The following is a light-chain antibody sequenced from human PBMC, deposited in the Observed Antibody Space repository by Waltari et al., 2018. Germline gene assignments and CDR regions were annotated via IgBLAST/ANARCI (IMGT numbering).Light chain of an antibody. CDR3: GTWDSSLSGAV. J-gene: IGLJ7*01. CDR2: EKT. Sequence: QSVLTQPPSVSAAPGQRVTISCSGGSSNIGNNYVSWYRQFPGTAPKLLIYEKTERPHGIPGRFSGSKSGTSATLDITGLQAGDEADYYCGTWDSSLSGAVFGGGTHLTVL. V-gene: IGLV1-51*02. CDR1: SSNIGNNY.